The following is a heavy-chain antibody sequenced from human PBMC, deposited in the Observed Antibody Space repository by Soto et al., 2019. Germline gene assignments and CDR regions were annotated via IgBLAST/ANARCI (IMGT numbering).Heavy chain of an antibody. CDR1: GGTFSSYA. D-gene: IGHD3-3*01. CDR2: IIPIFGTA. CDR3: ARKGEIYDFWSGYYLY. J-gene: IGHJ4*02. V-gene: IGHV1-69*01. Sequence: QVQLVQSGAEVKKPGSSVKVSCKASGGTFSSYAISWVRQAPRQGLEWMGGIIPIFGTANYAQKFQGRVTITADESTSTAYMELSSLRSEDTAVYYCARKGEIYDFWSGYYLYWGQGTLVTVSS.